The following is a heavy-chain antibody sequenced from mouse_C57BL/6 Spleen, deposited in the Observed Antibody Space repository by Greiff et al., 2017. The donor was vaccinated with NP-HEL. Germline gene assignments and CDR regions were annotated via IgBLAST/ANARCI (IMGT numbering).Heavy chain of an antibody. Sequence: VQLQQSGAELARPGASVKMSCKASGYTFTSYTMHWVKPRPGQGLEWIGYINPSSGYTKYNQKFKDKATLTADKSSSTAYMQLSSLTSEDDAVYYCARDYYGPLAYWGKGTLVTVSA. CDR1: GYTFTSYT. D-gene: IGHD1-1*01. J-gene: IGHJ3*01. V-gene: IGHV1-4*01. CDR2: INPSSGYT. CDR3: ARDYYGPLAY.